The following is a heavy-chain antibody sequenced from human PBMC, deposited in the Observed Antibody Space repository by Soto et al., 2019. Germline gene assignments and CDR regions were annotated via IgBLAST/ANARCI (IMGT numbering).Heavy chain of an antibody. Sequence: SETLSLTCTVSGASISSYYWSWIRQPPGKALEWIGYIYYSGNANYNPSLRSRVTMSVDTSKHHFSLRLNSVTAADTAVYYCARQLGFCSIITCSQTWFDPWGQGTLVTVSS. CDR3: ARQLGFCSIITCSQTWFDP. CDR1: GASISSYY. V-gene: IGHV4-59*08. CDR2: IYYSGNA. D-gene: IGHD2-2*01. J-gene: IGHJ5*02.